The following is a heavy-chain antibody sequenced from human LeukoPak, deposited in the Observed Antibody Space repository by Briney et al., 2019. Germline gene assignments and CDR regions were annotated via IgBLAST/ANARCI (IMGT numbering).Heavy chain of an antibody. V-gene: IGHV4-59*01. CDR1: GGSISSYY. D-gene: IGHD1-26*01. Sequence: SETLSLTCAVSGGSISSYYWSWIRQPPGKGLEWIGYIYYSGSTNYNPSLKSRVTISVDTSKNQFSLKLSSVTAADTAVYYCARGRGNFDYWGQGTLVTVSS. J-gene: IGHJ4*02. CDR2: IYYSGST. CDR3: ARGRGNFDY.